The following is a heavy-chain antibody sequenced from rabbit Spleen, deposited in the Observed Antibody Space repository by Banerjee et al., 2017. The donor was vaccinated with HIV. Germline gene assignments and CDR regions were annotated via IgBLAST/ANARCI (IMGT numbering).Heavy chain of an antibody. D-gene: IGHD8-1*01. V-gene: IGHV1S45*01. CDR2: IEGGSSAFS. Sequence: EESGGGLVQPEGSLTLTCTASGFSFSSSYWICWVRQAPGKGLEWIACIEGGSSAFSYFASWAKGRFTISKTSSTTVTLQMTSLTAADTATYFCARDSGSSFSSYGMDLWGPGTLVTVS. CDR1: GFSFSSSYW. J-gene: IGHJ6*01. CDR3: ARDSGSSFSSYGMDL.